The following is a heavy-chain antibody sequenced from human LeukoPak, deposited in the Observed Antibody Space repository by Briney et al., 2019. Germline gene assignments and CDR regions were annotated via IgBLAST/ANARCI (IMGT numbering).Heavy chain of an antibody. CDR3: ARGVIALNHGMDV. CDR2: IYHSGST. CDR1: GGSISSGGYS. Sequence: PSETLSLTCAVSGGSISSGGYSWSWIRQPPGKGLEWIGYIYHSGSTYYNPSLKSRVTISVDRSKNQFSLKLSSVTAADTAVYYCARGVIALNHGMDVWGQGTTVTVSS. J-gene: IGHJ6*02. V-gene: IGHV4-30-2*01. D-gene: IGHD3-16*02.